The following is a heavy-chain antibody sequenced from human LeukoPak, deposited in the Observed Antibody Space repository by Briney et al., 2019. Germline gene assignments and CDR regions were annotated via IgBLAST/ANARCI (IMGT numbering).Heavy chain of an antibody. Sequence: SETLSLTCAVYDGSFSGYYWSWIRQPPGKGLEWLGEINHSGSTNYNPSLKSRVTISLDTSKIQFSLKVRYVTAADTAVYYCARGLNDSWTGENYWGQGTLVTVSS. D-gene: IGHD3-3*01. CDR1: DGSFSGYY. V-gene: IGHV4-34*01. CDR3: ARGLNDSWTGENY. J-gene: IGHJ4*02. CDR2: INHSGST.